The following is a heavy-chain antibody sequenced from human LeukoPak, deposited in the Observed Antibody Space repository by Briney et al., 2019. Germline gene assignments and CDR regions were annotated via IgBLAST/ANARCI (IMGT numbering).Heavy chain of an antibody. D-gene: IGHD1-26*01. CDR2: ICNSGGT. CDR3: ARVAETSGSYYVSHYYYYYMDV. V-gene: IGHV4-59*12. J-gene: IGHJ6*03. Sequence: SDTLSLTCTVPGDSISTYYWSWIRQPPGKGLEWIGCICNSGGTNYNPSLKSRVTISVDTSKNQFSLKLSSVTAADTAVYYCARVAETSGSYYVSHYYYYYMDVWGKGTTVTVSS. CDR1: GDSISTYY.